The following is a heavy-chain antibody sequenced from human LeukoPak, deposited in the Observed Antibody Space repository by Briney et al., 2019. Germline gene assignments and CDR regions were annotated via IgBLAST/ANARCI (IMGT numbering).Heavy chain of an antibody. CDR2: INSGSNSI. CDR1: GFIFSSFT. J-gene: IGHJ4*02. V-gene: IGHV3-21*01. D-gene: IGHD4-17*01. Sequence: GGSLRLSCAASGFIFSSFTMNWVRQAPGKGLKWVSSINSGSNSIYYADSVKGRFTISRDNAKNSLYLQMNSLRAEDTAVYYCTRGSYGDYGYWGQGALVTVSS. CDR3: TRGSYGDYGY.